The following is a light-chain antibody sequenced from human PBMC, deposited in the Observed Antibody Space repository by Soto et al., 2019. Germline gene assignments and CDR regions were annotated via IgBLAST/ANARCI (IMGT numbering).Light chain of an antibody. CDR2: EVI. V-gene: IGLV2-14*01. CDR1: SSDVGRYNY. CDR3: GSWDSSLSAYV. J-gene: IGLJ1*01. Sequence: QSALTQPASVSGSPGQSITISCTGTSSDVGRYNYVSWFQHYPGKAPKLMIYEVINRPSGVSNRFSGSKSGTSATLGITGFQTGDEADYYCGSWDSSLSAYVFGTGTKLTVL.